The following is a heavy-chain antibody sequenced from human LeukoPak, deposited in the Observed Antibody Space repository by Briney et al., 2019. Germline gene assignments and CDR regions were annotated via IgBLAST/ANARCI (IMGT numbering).Heavy chain of an antibody. CDR2: IKQDGSEK. D-gene: IGHD3-10*02. J-gene: IGHJ6*04. CDR1: GFTFNNYW. CDR3: AELGITMIGGV. V-gene: IGHV3-7*01. Sequence: GGSLRLSCAASGFTFNNYWMTWVRQAPGKGLEWVANIKQDGSEKYYVDSVKGRFTISRDNAKNSLYLQMNSLRAEDSAVYYCAELGITMIGGVWGKGTTVTISS.